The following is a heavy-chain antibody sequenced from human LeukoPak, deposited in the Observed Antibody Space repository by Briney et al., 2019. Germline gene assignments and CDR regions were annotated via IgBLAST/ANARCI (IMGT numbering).Heavy chain of an antibody. CDR3: ARDQYDTWSRRGNFDS. J-gene: IGHJ4*02. V-gene: IGHV3-7*03. D-gene: IGHD3-3*01. Sequence: GGSLRLSCVASGFTFGKYWKSWVRQAPGKGLEWVANIKLDGSEKNYVDSVKGRFTISRDNTKNSLYLQMNSLRAEDTAVFYCARDQYDTWSRRGNFDSWGQGTLVIVSS. CDR1: GFTFGKYW. CDR2: IKLDGSEK.